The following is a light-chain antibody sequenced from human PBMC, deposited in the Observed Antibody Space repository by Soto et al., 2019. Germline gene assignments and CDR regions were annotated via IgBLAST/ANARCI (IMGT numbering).Light chain of an antibody. V-gene: IGLV1-40*01. CDR3: QSYDSSLSGSGV. CDR2: GNS. J-gene: IGLJ1*01. Sequence: QSVVTQPPSVSGAPGQRVIISCTGSSSNIGAGYAVHWYQQLPGTAPKLLIYGNSNRPSGVPDRFSGSKSGTSASLAITGLQDEDEADYYCQSYDSSLSGSGVFGTGTKLTVL. CDR1: SSNIGAGYA.